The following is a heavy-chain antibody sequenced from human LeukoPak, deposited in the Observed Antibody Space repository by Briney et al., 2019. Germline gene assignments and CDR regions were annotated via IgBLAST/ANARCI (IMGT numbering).Heavy chain of an antibody. J-gene: IGHJ4*02. CDR2: MHYSGST. D-gene: IGHD6-13*01. CDR1: GGSVSSGIYY. V-gene: IGHV4-61*01. Sequence: SETLSLTCTVSGGSVSSGIYYWSWIRQPPGKGLEWIGFMHYSGSTSHNPSLKSRVTISVDKSKNQFSLKLSSVTGAETAVYYCARVAAAGTGPDYWGQGTLVTVSS. CDR3: ARVAAAGTGPDY.